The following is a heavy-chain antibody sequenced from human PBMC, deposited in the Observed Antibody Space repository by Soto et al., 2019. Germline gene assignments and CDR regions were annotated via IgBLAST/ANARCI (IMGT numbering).Heavy chain of an antibody. CDR3: AILPGRQGDAWLDL. CDR2: MHHSGST. Sequence: SETLSLTCTASGASISSYYWSWIRQAPGAGLEWIAWMHHSGSTNYNPSLKSRLILSVDPSTNQLSLKLTSVTAADTAVYYCAILPGRQGDAWLDLWCQAILVSVS. V-gene: IGHV4-59*08. J-gene: IGHJ5*02. CDR1: GASISSYY.